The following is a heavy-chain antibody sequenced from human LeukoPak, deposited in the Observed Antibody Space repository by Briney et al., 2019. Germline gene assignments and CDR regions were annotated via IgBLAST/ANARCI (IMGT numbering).Heavy chain of an antibody. CDR1: GFSISGYS. J-gene: IGHJ4*02. Sequence: PGGSLRLSCTASGFSISGYSMNWVRQAPGKGLEWLSYISSSSSNIYNADSVKGRFTISRDNAKNSLYLQMNSLRAEDTAVYYCARDPGVRGVPGVDYWGQGTLVTVSS. V-gene: IGHV3-48*01. CDR2: ISSSSSNI. CDR3: ARDPGVRGVPGVDY. D-gene: IGHD3-10*01.